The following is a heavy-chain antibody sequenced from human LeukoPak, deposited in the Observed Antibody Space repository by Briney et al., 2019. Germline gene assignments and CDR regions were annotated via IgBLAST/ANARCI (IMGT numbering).Heavy chain of an antibody. Sequence: GGSLRLSCAASEFTFITYTMHWVRQAPGKGLEHVSAISSNGGITYYANSVKGRFTISRDNSKNTLYLQMGSLRAEDMAVYYCARLTSTIPDAFDIWGQGAMVTVSS. CDR2: ISSNGGIT. V-gene: IGHV3-64*01. D-gene: IGHD3-3*01. J-gene: IGHJ3*02. CDR3: ARLTSTIPDAFDI. CDR1: EFTFITYT.